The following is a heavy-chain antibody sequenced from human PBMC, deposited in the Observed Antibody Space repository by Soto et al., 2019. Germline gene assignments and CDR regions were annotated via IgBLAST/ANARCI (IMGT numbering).Heavy chain of an antibody. CDR3: AKDIVPAAYKSRYYYGMDV. Sequence: GGSLRLSCAASGFTFSSYAMSWVRQAPGKGLEWVSAISGSGGSTYYADSVKGRFTISRDNSKNTLYLQMNSLRAEDTAVYYCAKDIVPAAYKSRYYYGMDVWGQGTTVTVSS. D-gene: IGHD2-2*01. J-gene: IGHJ6*02. CDR2: ISGSGGST. V-gene: IGHV3-23*01. CDR1: GFTFSSYA.